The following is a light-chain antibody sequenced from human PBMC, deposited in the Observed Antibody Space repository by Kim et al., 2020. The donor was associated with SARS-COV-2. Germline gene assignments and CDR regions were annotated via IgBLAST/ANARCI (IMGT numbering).Light chain of an antibody. CDR3: KQSYNMPPYS. CDR2: TAS. J-gene: IGKJ2*03. CDR1: QSISNQ. V-gene: IGKV1-39*01. Sequence: ASVGDRVTITCRASQSISNQLNWYQQKPGKAPKLLIYTASSLQSGVPSRFSGSGSGTDFTLTISTLQPEDFATYYCKQSYNMPPYSFGQGTKLEI.